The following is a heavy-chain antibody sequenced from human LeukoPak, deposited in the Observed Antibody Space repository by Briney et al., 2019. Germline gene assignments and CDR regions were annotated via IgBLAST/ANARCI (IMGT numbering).Heavy chain of an antibody. CDR2: ISSSSSTM. CDR1: GFTFSDYY. CDR3: AKVMDIVVVPAALNFDY. V-gene: IGHV3-11*01. D-gene: IGHD2-2*03. Sequence: GGSLRLSCAASGFTFSDYYMSWIRQAPGKGLEWISYISSSSSTMYYADSVKGRFTISRGNAKNSLYLQMNSLRAEDTAVYYCAKVMDIVVVPAALNFDYWGQGTLVTVSS. J-gene: IGHJ4*02.